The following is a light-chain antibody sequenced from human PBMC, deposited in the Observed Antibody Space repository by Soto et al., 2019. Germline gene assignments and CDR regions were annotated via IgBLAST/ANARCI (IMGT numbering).Light chain of an antibody. J-gene: IGKJ4*01. Sequence: DIQMTQSPSSLSASVGDRVTFPCRASQSISNWLAWYQQKPGKAPKLLIYKASTLESGVPSRFSGSGSGTEFTLTISSLQADDFAIYYCQQYNGYRLAFGGGTKVEIK. V-gene: IGKV1-5*03. CDR1: QSISNW. CDR2: KAS. CDR3: QQYNGYRLA.